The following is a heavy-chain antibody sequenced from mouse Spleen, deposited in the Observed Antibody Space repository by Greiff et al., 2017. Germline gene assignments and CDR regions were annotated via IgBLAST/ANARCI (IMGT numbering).Heavy chain of an antibody. Sequence: QVQLKESGPGLVQPSQSLSITCTVSGFSLTSYGVHWVRQSPGKGLEWLGVIWRGGSTDYNAAFMSRLSITKDNSKSQVFFKMNSLQADDTAIYYCAKNSPPLVSGHWYFDVWGAGTTVTVSS. CDR1: GFSLTSYG. J-gene: IGHJ1*01. V-gene: IGHV2-5*01. CDR2: IWRGGST. D-gene: IGHD2-10*02. CDR3: AKNSPPLVSGHWYFDV.